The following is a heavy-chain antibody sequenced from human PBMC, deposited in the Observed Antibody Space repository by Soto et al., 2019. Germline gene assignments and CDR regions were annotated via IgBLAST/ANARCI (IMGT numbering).Heavy chain of an antibody. CDR1: GGSLSGATYS. CDR2: IFPSGTT. J-gene: IGHJ4*02. Sequence: QVQLRESGSGLVKPLETLSLTCGVSGGSLSGATYSWNWIRQPPGKGLEWIGYIFPSGTTYYNPSLKSRVTIAIDVSKNPFSLRLRSFTAADTDVYYCARSREFDYWSQGTLVSVSS. CDR3: ARSREFDY. V-gene: IGHV4-30-2*01.